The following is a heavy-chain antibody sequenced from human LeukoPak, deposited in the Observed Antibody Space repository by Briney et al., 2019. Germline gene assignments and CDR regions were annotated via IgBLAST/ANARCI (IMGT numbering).Heavy chain of an antibody. V-gene: IGHV1-2*02. D-gene: IGHD5-18*01. CDR2: INPNSGGT. CDR1: GDTFTGYY. J-gene: IGHJ5*02. Sequence: ASVKVSCKPSGDTFTGYYIHWVRQAPGQGLEWMGWINPNSGGTNYAQNFQGRVTMTRDTSINTAYMELGRLRSDDTAVYNCARSPGLDTAVVNRPWGQGTLITVSS. CDR3: ARSPGLDTAVVNRP.